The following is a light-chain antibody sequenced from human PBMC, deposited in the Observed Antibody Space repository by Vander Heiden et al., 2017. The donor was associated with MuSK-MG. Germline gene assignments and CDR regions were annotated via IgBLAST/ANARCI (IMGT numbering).Light chain of an antibody. V-gene: IGKV1-6*01. CDR3: RQDNSFPPT. Sequence: AVQMTQSPSSLSASVGDSVTVICRASQGIRSDLGWYQQKPGKAPRLLIYSASTLQNGVPSRFSGSGSGTDFALTISSLQPEDSATYYCRQDNSFPPTFGHGTRVIIK. CDR1: QGIRSD. J-gene: IGKJ3*01. CDR2: SAS.